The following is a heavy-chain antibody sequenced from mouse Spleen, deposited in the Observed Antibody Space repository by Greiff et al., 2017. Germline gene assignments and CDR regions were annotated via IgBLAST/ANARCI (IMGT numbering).Heavy chain of an antibody. CDR1: GFSLTSYG. V-gene: IGHV2-6-1*01. D-gene: IGHD1-1*01. J-gene: IGHJ4*01. Sequence: QVQLQQSGPGLVAPSQSLSITCTISGFSLTSYGVHWVRQPPGKGLEWLVVIWSDGSTTYNSALKSRLSISKDNSKSQVFLKMNSLQTDDTAMYYCARHEGTTDAMDYWGQGTSVTVSS. CDR3: ARHEGTTDAMDY. CDR2: IWSDGST.